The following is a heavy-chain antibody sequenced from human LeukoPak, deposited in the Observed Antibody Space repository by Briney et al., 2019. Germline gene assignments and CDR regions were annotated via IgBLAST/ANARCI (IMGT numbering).Heavy chain of an antibody. J-gene: IGHJ5*02. V-gene: IGHV1-18*01. CDR3: AREKGLSSSWTLLKGSFDP. Sequence: GASVKVSCKASGYTFTSCGISWVRQAPGQGLEWMGWISAYNGNTNYAQKLQGRVTMTTDTSTSTAYMELRSLRSDDTAVYYCAREKGLSSSWTLLKGSFDPWGQGTLVTVSS. D-gene: IGHD6-13*01. CDR1: GYTFTSCG. CDR2: ISAYNGNT.